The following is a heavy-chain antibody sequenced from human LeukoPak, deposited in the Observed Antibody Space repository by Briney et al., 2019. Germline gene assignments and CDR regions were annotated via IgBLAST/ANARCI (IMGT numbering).Heavy chain of an antibody. CDR3: VRSHARGFDF. D-gene: IGHD3-10*01. J-gene: IGHJ4*02. Sequence: GGSLRLSCAASGFTFSSYSMNWVRQAPGKGLEWVSVIYSGDTIFYADSVKGRFTISRDYPKNTVYLQMDGLRAEDTAVYYCVRSHARGFDFWGQGTLVTVSS. CDR1: GFTFSSYS. V-gene: IGHV3-53*01. CDR2: IYSGDTI.